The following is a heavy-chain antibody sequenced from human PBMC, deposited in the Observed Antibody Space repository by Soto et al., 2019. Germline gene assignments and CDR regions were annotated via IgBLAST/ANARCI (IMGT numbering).Heavy chain of an antibody. D-gene: IGHD6-6*01. J-gene: IGHJ6*02. Sequence: SETLSHTCALYDGYFSGYYWILLRPTPGKGLEWIGYIYDSGSTNSNPSLKSRVTISVDTSKNQFSLKLSSVTAADTAVYYCARGIKGYSRSPAYSYGMDVWGQGTTVTVSS. CDR2: IYDSGST. CDR1: DGYFSGYY. CDR3: ARGIKGYSRSPAYSYGMDV. V-gene: IGHV4-34*01.